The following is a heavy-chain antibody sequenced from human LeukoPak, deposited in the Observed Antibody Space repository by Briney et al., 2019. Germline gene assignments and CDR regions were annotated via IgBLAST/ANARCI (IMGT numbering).Heavy chain of an antibody. CDR2: ISGSGGST. CDR3: AKPEWELRYFAY. CDR1: GFTFSSYA. Sequence: PGGSLRLSCAASGFTFSSYAMSWVRQAPGKGLEWVSAISGSGGSTYYADSAKGRFTISRDNSKNTLYLQMNSLRAEDTAVYSCAKPEWELRYFAYWGQGTLVTVSS. V-gene: IGHV3-23*01. J-gene: IGHJ4*02. D-gene: IGHD1-26*01.